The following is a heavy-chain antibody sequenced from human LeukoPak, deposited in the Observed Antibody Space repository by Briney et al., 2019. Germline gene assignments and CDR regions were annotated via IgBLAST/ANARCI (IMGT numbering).Heavy chain of an antibody. Sequence: SETLSLTCAVYGGSFSGYYWSWIRQPPGKGLEWIGEINHSGSTNYNPSLKSRVTISVDTSKNQFSLKLSSVTAADTAVYYCARPRCYTCYYYYGMDVWGQGTTVTVSS. CDR1: GGSFSGYY. V-gene: IGHV4-34*01. J-gene: IGHJ6*02. CDR3: ARPRCYTCYYYYGMDV. D-gene: IGHD2-2*02. CDR2: INHSGST.